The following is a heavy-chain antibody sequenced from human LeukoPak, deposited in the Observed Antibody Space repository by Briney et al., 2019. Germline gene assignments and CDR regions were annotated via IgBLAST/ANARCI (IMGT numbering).Heavy chain of an antibody. J-gene: IGHJ4*02. Sequence: GGSLRLSCAASGFTFDGYTMHWVRQAPGKGLEWVSLISWDGVSTYYADSVKGRFTISRDNSKNSLYLQLNSLRTEDTAFYYCAKDGGSGATRPIDFWGQGTLVTVSS. CDR1: GFTFDGYT. CDR3: AKDGGSGATRPIDF. CDR2: ISWDGVST. V-gene: IGHV3-43*01. D-gene: IGHD1-26*01.